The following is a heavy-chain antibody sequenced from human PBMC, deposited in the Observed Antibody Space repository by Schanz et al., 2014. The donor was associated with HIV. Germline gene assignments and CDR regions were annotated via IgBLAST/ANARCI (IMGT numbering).Heavy chain of an antibody. CDR1: GLRFSGSV. D-gene: IGHD3-10*01. V-gene: IGHV3-23*04. CDR3: AKLAVRSDYNGRDY. CDR2: IRDSDGIA. J-gene: IGHJ4*02. Sequence: DVQLVESGGGLVQPGGSLRLSCAASGLRFSGSVMYWVRQAPGKGLEWVSAIRDSDGIATYADSVKGRFTISKDNSKNILYLQLNNLRVEDTATYFCAKLAVRSDYNGRDYWGQGTLVIVSS.